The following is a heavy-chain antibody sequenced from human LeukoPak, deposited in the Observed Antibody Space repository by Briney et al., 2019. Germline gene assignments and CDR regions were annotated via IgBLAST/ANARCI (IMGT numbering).Heavy chain of an antibody. J-gene: IGHJ4*02. Sequence: GESLKISCKGSGYRFTSYWIAWVRQMPGKGLESMGIIYPGDSDTRYSPSFQGQVTISGDKSISTAYLQWSSLKASDTAMYYCARGLGYSGSWYFDYWGQGTLVTVSS. V-gene: IGHV5-51*01. D-gene: IGHD6-13*01. CDR1: GYRFTSYW. CDR3: ARGLGYSGSWYFDY. CDR2: IYPGDSDT.